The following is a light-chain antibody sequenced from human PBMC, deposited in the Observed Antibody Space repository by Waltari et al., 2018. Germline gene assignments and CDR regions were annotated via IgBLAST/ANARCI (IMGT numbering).Light chain of an antibody. CDR1: QSVSTN. Sequence: EVVMTQSPATLSVSPGERATLPCRSSQSVSTNLAWYQQKPGQAPRLLIYGSSIRASGFPARFSGSGSGTDFTLTISILQSEDFAVYYCQQYDNWPRTFGQGTKVEIK. CDR3: QQYDNWPRT. CDR2: GSS. V-gene: IGKV3D-15*03. J-gene: IGKJ1*01.